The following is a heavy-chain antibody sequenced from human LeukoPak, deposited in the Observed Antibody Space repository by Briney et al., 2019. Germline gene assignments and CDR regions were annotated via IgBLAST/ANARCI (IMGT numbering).Heavy chain of an antibody. CDR1: GGSINRGGYY. D-gene: IGHD7-27*01. CDR3: ARRLTGDNNWFDP. J-gene: IGHJ5*02. Sequence: SETLSLTCTVSGGSINRGGYYWNWIRQYPGKGLEWIGCIYYSGSTYYSPSLKSRVTISVVTSKNQFSLKLSSVTAADTAAYFCARRLTGDNNWFDPWGQGTLVTVSS. V-gene: IGHV4-31*03. CDR2: IYYSGST.